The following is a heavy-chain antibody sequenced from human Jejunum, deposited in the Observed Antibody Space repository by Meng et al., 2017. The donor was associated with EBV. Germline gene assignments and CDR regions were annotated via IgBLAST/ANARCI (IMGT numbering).Heavy chain of an antibody. D-gene: IGHD3-22*01. CDR1: GGSVSSGSYY. Sequence: LQESGPGLVKPSETLALTCAVSGGSVSSGSYYWSWIRQPPGKGLEWIGFVSDYGSTRYNSSLKSRITISADTSKNQFSLKLTSVTPADTAIYYCARDFSSGYFAYWGQGTLVTVSS. J-gene: IGHJ4*02. V-gene: IGHV4-61*01. CDR3: ARDFSSGYFAY. CDR2: VSDYGST.